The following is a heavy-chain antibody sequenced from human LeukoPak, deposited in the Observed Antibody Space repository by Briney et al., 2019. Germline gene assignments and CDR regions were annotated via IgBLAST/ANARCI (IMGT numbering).Heavy chain of an antibody. D-gene: IGHD3-3*01. V-gene: IGHV4-59*01. CDR3: ARGPRDYDFWSGYYFDY. Sequence: SETLSLTCTVSGGSISSYYWSWIRQPPGKGLEWIGYIYYSGSTNYNPSLKSRVTISVDTSKNQSSLKLSSVTAADTAVYYCARGPRDYDFWSGYYFDYWGQGTLVTVSS. CDR1: GGSISSYY. J-gene: IGHJ4*02. CDR2: IYYSGST.